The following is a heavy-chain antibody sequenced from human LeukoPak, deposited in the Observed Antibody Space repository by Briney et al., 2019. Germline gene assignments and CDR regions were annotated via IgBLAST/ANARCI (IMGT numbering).Heavy chain of an antibody. J-gene: IGHJ4*02. CDR3: AKGHSFITMIGLFDY. V-gene: IGHV3-23*01. CDR2: ISGSGGST. D-gene: IGHD3-22*01. CDR1: GFTFSSNA. Sequence: GGSLRLSCAASGFTFSSNAMSWVRQAPGKGLEWVSAISGSGGSTYYADSVKGRFTISRDNSKNTLYLQMNSLRAEDTAVYYCAKGHSFITMIGLFDYWGQGTLVTVSS.